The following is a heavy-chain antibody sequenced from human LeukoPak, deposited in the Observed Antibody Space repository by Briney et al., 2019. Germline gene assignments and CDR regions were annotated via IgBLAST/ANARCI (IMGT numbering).Heavy chain of an antibody. Sequence: GASVKVSCKASGYTFTSYGISWVRQAPGQGLEWMGWISAYNGNTNYAQKLQGRVTMTTDTSTSTAYMELRSLRSDDTAMYYCARGFTNYYDSSGYYWGQGTLVTVSS. CDR1: GYTFTSYG. CDR2: ISAYNGNT. V-gene: IGHV1-18*01. J-gene: IGHJ4*02. D-gene: IGHD3-22*01. CDR3: ARGFTNYYDSSGYY.